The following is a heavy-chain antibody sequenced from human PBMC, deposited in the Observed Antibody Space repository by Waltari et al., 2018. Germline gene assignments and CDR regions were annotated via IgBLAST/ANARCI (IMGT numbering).Heavy chain of an antibody. CDR2: IDPNDSDT. D-gene: IGHD4-4*01. CDR3: AKESNHVFDF. V-gene: IGHV5-51*01. J-gene: IGHJ4*02. CDR1: GYSFTTYW. Sequence: EVQLVQSGAEVKRLGESLKISCKTSGYSFTTYWISWVRQMPGKGLEWMGAIDPNDSDTWYSPSFQGQVTISADKSISTAYLQWSSLKASDTATYYCAKESNHVFDFWGQGVLVTVSS.